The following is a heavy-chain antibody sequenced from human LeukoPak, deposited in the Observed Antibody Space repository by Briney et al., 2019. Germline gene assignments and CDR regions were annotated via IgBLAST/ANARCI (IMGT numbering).Heavy chain of an antibody. V-gene: IGHV1-58*01. J-gene: IGHJ4*02. Sequence: SVKVSCKASGFTFTSSAVQWVRQARGQRLEWIGWIVVGSGNTNYAQKFQERVTITRDMSTSTAYMELSSLRSEDTAVYYCARASIYGSGSSHFDYWGQGTLVTVSS. CDR1: GFTFTSSA. CDR2: IVVGSGNT. D-gene: IGHD3-10*01. CDR3: ARASIYGSGSSHFDY.